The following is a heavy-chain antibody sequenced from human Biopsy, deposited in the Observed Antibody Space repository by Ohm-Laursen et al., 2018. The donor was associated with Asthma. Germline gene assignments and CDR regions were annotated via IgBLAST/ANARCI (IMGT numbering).Heavy chain of an antibody. CDR2: IIWNGARV. D-gene: IGHD6-19*01. Sequence: SLRLSCAASGFVFDDYALRWVRQTPGKGLEWVSSIIWNGARVDYADAVKGRFTISRDNAKNSLYLQMNTLKTEDTAIYFCAKASSSGWSAPLDYWGQGMLVTVSS. CDR1: GFVFDDYA. J-gene: IGHJ4*02. CDR3: AKASSSGWSAPLDY. V-gene: IGHV3-9*01.